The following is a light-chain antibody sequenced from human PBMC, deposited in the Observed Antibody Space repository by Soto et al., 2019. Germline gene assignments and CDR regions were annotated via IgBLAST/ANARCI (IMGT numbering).Light chain of an antibody. CDR1: QSISDW. CDR2: KAS. CDR3: QQHNDYPIT. Sequence: DIQMTQSPSTLSASVGDSVTITCRASQSISDWLAWYQQKPGKAPYLLIYKASNLESGVPSRFSGSGSGTEFTLTISSLQPDDFATYYCQQHNDYPITFGQGTRLE. V-gene: IGKV1-5*03. J-gene: IGKJ5*01.